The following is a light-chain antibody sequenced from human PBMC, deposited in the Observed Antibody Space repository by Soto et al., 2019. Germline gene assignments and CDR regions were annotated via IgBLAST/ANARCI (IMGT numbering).Light chain of an antibody. J-gene: IGKJ1*01. CDR1: QSVRSSY. CDR2: DAS. Sequence: EIVLTQSPGTLSLSPGERATLSCRASQSVRSSYLAWYQQKPGQPPSLLIYDASNSATGVPDRFSGSGSGTYFTLAISRLASEDFAVYYCQQYGGSQTFGLGTKVEIK. CDR3: QQYGGSQT. V-gene: IGKV3-20*01.